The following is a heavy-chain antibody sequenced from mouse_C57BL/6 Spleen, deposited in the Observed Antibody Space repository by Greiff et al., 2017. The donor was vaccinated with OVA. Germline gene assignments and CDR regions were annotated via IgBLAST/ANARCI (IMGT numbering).Heavy chain of an antibody. V-gene: IGHV2-2*01. CDR3: ASPSNYDAMDY. CDR2: IWSGGST. J-gene: IGHJ4*01. Sequence: QVQLQQSGPGLVQPSQSLSITCTVSGFSLTSYGVHWVRQSPGKGLEWLGVIWSGGSTDYNAAFISRLSNRKDNSKSHIFFKMNSLQAEYTAIYYCASPSNYDAMDYWGQGTSVTVSS. D-gene: IGHD4-1*01. CDR1: GFSLTSYG.